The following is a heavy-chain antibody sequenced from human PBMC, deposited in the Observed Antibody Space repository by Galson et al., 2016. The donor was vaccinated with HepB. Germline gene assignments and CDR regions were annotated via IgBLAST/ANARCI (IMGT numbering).Heavy chain of an antibody. D-gene: IGHD4-17*01. CDR1: GFTFSNYG. CDR3: AKFSKGDGDYFFDF. Sequence: SLRLSCAASGFTFSNYGMNWVRQSPGKGLEWVSFSGSDGSTYYADSVKGRFTIPRDNSKDTLYLQMSSLRADDTAVYFCAKFSKGDGDYFFDFWGQGTLVTVSS. J-gene: IGHJ4*02. CDR2: SGSDGST. V-gene: IGHV3-23*01.